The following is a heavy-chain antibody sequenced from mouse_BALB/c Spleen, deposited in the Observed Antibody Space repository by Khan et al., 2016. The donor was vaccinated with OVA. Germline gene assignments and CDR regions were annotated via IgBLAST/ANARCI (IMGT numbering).Heavy chain of an antibody. CDR3: ARAFYYGAWFAF. J-gene: IGHJ3*01. V-gene: IGHV2-9*02. Sequence: VQLQESGPGLVAPSQSLSITCTVSGFSLNSYGVHWVRQPPGKGLKWLGVIWAGGSTNHNSALMSRLSISKDNSKSQVFLKRNSLQTDDTAMYYCARAFYYGAWFAFWGQGTLVTVSA. D-gene: IGHD1-1*01. CDR2: IWAGGST. CDR1: GFSLNSYG.